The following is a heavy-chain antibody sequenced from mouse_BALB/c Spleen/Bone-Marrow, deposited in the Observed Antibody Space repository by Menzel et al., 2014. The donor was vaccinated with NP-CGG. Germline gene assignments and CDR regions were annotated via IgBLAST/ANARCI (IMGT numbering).Heavy chain of an antibody. V-gene: IGHV1S41*01. Sequence: DLVKPGASVKLSCKASGYTFTSYWINWIKQRPGQGLEWIGRIAPGSGSTYYNEMFKGKATLTVDTSSSTAYIRLSSLSSEDSAVYFCARSSDGYFDVWGAGTTVTVSS. CDR2: IAPGSGST. CDR1: GYTFTSYW. J-gene: IGHJ1*01. CDR3: ARSSDGYFDV.